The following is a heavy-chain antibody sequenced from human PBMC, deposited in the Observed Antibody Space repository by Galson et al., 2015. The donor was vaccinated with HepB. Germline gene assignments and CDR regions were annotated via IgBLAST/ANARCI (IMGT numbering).Heavy chain of an antibody. Sequence: SVKVSCKASGYTFTSYYMHWVRQAPGQGLEWMGIINPSGGSTSYAQKFQGRVTMTRDTSTSTVYMELSSLRSEDTAVYYCAREGAPHAAGGAFDIWGQGTMVTVSS. V-gene: IGHV1-46*01. CDR3: AREGAPHAAGGAFDI. CDR1: GYTFTSYY. D-gene: IGHD1-14*01. CDR2: INPSGGST. J-gene: IGHJ3*02.